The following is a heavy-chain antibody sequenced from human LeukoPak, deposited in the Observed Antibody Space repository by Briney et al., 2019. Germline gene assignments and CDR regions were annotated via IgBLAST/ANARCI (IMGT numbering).Heavy chain of an antibody. V-gene: IGHV3-48*03. CDR2: ISSSGHTI. Sequence: PGGSLRLSCAASGFNFSSFEMNWVRQAPGKGLEWVSYISSSGHTIYYADSVKGRFTISRDNAKNSLYLQMNSLRGEDTAVYYCARGYDSSGAIFDYWGQGILVTVSS. CDR1: GFNFSSFE. CDR3: ARGYDSSGAIFDY. J-gene: IGHJ4*02. D-gene: IGHD3-22*01.